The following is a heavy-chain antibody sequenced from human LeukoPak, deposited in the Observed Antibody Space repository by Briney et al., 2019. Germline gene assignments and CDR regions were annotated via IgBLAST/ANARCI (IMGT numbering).Heavy chain of an antibody. Sequence: GASVKVSRKASGYTFTGYYMHWVRQAPGQGLEWMGRINPNSGGTNYAQKFQGKVTMTRDTSISTAYMELSRLRSDDTAVYYCARDAGSGWPHLDYWGQGTLVTVSS. V-gene: IGHV1-2*06. CDR2: INPNSGGT. J-gene: IGHJ4*02. CDR1: GYTFTGYY. CDR3: ARDAGSGWPHLDY. D-gene: IGHD6-19*01.